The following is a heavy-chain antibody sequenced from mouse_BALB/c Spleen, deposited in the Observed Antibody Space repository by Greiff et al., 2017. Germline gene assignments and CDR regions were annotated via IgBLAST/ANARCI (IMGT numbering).Heavy chain of an antibody. D-gene: IGHD3-1*01. Sequence: VQLQQSGPGLVKPSQSLSLTCTVTGYSITSDYAWNWIRQFPGNKLEWMGYISYSGSTSYNPSLKSRISITRDTSKNQFFLQLNSVTTEDTATYYCASSGYAMDYWGQGTSVTVSS. CDR1: GYSITSDYA. CDR3: ASSGYAMDY. V-gene: IGHV3-2*02. J-gene: IGHJ4*01. CDR2: ISYSGST.